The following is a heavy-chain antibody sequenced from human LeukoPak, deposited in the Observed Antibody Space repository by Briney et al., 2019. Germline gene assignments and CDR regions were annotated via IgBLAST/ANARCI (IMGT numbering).Heavy chain of an antibody. Sequence: PGGSLRLSCAASGFPFTIAWMSWVRQAPGNGLEWIDRIRSKNDGGTTDYAAPVKGKFTISRDDSKSTLYLHMSSLTTEDTAIYYCTAYYDFLTGYNTRRDYWGRGTLVTVSP. CDR1: GFPFTIAW. CDR3: TAYYDFLTGYNTRRDY. CDR2: IRSKNDGGTT. J-gene: IGHJ4*02. D-gene: IGHD3-9*01. V-gene: IGHV3-15*01.